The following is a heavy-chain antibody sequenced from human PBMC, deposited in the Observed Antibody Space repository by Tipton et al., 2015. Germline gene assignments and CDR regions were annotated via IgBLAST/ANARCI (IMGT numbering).Heavy chain of an antibody. D-gene: IGHD3-22*01. V-gene: IGHV3-33*01. J-gene: IGHJ5*02. CDR3: ARDYDGSVYYTAACFDP. CDR1: GFTFSNYG. CDR2: IWFDGNNK. Sequence: RSLRLSCAASGFTFSNYGMHWVRQAPGKGLEWVSTIWFDGNNKYYSDSVTGRFTISRDNSQNTLYLQMDSLRAEDTAVYYCARDYDGSVYYTAACFDPWGQGTLVTVSS.